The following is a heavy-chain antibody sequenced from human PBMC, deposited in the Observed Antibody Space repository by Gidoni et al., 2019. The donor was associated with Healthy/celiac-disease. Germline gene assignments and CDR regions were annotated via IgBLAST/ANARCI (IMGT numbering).Heavy chain of an antibody. CDR1: GGSIRSSSYY. Sequence: QLQLQESGPGLVKPSETLSLTCTVSGGSIRSSSYYWGWIRQPPGKGLEWIGSIYYSGSTYYNPSLKSRVTISVDTSKNQFSLKLSSVTAADTAVYYCARHILWFGELCAFDIWGQGTMVTVSS. V-gene: IGHV4-39*01. D-gene: IGHD3-10*01. CDR2: IYYSGST. J-gene: IGHJ3*02. CDR3: ARHILWFGELCAFDI.